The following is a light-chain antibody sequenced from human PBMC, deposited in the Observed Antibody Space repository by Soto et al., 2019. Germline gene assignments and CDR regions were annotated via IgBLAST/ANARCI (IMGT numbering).Light chain of an antibody. J-gene: IGKJ2*01. V-gene: IGKV1-33*01. Sequence: DIQMTQSPSSLSASVGDRVTIACQASDDINNYLSWFQQKPGKAPKLLIYDASKLEAGVPSRFRGSGSGADFTFTITSLQAEDTAPYFCQQNDDLPNTFGQGTKLEIK. CDR2: DAS. CDR3: QQNDDLPNT. CDR1: DDINNY.